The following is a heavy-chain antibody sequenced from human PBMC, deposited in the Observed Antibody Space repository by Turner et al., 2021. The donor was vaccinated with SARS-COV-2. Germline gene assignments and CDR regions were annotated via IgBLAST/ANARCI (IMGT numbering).Heavy chain of an antibody. V-gene: IGHV4-30-4*01. Sequence: QVQLQESCPGLVKPSQTLSLTCTVSGGSISSGDYYWCWIRQPPGKGLEWMGYIYYSGSTYYNPSLKSRVTISVDTSTNQFSLKLSSVTAADTAVYYCAREVFRMGTWFDPWGQGTLVTVSS. J-gene: IGHJ5*02. D-gene: IGHD7-27*01. CDR3: AREVFRMGTWFDP. CDR2: IYYSGST. CDR1: GGSISSGDYY.